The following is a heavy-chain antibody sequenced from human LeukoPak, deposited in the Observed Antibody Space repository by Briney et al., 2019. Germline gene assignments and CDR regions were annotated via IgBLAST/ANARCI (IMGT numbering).Heavy chain of an antibody. CDR3: ARDQHDHVWGSYRPYFDY. V-gene: IGHV1-18*01. Sequence: ASVKVSCKASGYTFTSYGISWVRQAPGQGLEWMGSINTYNGNTKYVQNLQGRVTMTTDTSTNTAYMELRSLRSDDTAVYYCARDQHDHVWGSYRPYFDYWGQGTLVTVPS. CDR1: GYTFTSYG. D-gene: IGHD3-16*02. CDR2: INTYNGNT. J-gene: IGHJ4*02.